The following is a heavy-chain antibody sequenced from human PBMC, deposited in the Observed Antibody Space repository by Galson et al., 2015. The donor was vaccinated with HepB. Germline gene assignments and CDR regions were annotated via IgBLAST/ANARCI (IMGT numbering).Heavy chain of an antibody. CDR1: GHTFTTYS. CDR2: IIPFYGTT. Sequence: SVKVSCKASGHTFTTYSISWVRHAPGQGLEWMGGIIPFYGTTNYAQNFQGRVTITADESMSTAYIELSSLRPEDTAVYYCARGPTTVSIPFWYFDLWGRGTLVTVSS. D-gene: IGHD4-17*01. CDR3: ARGPTTVSIPFWYFDL. J-gene: IGHJ2*01. V-gene: IGHV1-69*13.